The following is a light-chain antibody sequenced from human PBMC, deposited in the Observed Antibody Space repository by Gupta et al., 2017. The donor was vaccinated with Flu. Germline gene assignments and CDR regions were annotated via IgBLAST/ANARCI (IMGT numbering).Light chain of an antibody. V-gene: IGLV3-21*02. CDR1: NIVTKI. Sequence: GQTTRITGTADNIVTKIVHWYRQKPVQAPVLLVFDDTDRRSGIPARFSGSNSATTATLTIIGVEAGDEADYFCQLLDTSTDNLVFGGGTKLTVL. CDR3: QLLDTSTDNLV. CDR2: DDT. J-gene: IGLJ2*01.